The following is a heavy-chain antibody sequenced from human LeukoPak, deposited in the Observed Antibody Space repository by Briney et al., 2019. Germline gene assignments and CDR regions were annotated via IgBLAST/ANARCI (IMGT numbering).Heavy chain of an antibody. CDR2: IQSDGSKQ. D-gene: IGHD5-18*01. CDR3: ARDVDTSSHSSQLDP. CDR1: GFTFSTFG. V-gene: IGHV3-33*01. Sequence: GGSLRLSCATAGFTFSTFGIHWVRQTPGKGLEWAAAIQSDGSKQYYGDSVRGRFTISRDSSKNTVYLQMNSLRDEDTAVYYCARDVDTSSHSSQLDPWGQGTLVTVSS. J-gene: IGHJ5*02.